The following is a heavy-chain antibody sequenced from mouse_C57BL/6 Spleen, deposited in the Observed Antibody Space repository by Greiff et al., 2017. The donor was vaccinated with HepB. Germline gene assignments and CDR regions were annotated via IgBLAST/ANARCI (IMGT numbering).Heavy chain of an antibody. CDR1: GFTFSDYY. CDR3: ARCAYYAMDY. CDR2: INYDGSST. Sequence: EVMLVESEGGLVQPGSSMKLSCTASGFTFSDYYMAWVRQVPEKGLEWVANINYDGSSTYYLDSLKSRFIISRDNAKNILYLQMSSLKSEDTATYYCARCAYYAMDYWGQGTSVTVSS. V-gene: IGHV5-16*01. J-gene: IGHJ4*01.